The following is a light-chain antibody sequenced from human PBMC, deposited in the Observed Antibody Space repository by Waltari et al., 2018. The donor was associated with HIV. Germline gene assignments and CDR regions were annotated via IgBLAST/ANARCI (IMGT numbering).Light chain of an antibody. CDR1: SSNIRSNS. V-gene: IGLV1-47*01. J-gene: IGLJ3*02. Sequence: SVLTQPPSASRTPGQRVTISCSGSSSNIRSNSVSWYQYVPGATPKLLISWNNQRPSGVPDRFSVSKSGTSASLAISGLRPEDETDYYCASWDDSLSGWVFGGGTKVTVL. CDR2: WNN. CDR3: ASWDDSLSGWV.